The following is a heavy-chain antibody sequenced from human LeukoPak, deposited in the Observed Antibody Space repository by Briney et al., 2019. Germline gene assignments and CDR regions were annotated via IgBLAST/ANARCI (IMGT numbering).Heavy chain of an antibody. D-gene: IGHD3-9*01. J-gene: IGHJ4*02. V-gene: IGHV3-21*01. CDR1: GFTFSSYS. CDR3: VSLGYDILTGYADGVFDY. Sequence: GGSLRLSCAASGFTFSSYSMNWVRQAPGKGLEWVSSISSSSSYIYYADSVKGRFTISRDNAKNSLYLQMNSLRAEDTAVYYCVSLGYDILTGYADGVFDYWGQGTLVTVSS. CDR2: ISSSSSYI.